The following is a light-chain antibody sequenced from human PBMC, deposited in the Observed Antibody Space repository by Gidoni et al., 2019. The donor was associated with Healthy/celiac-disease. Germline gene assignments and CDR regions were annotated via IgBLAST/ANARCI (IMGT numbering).Light chain of an antibody. Sequence: EIVLTQSPGSLSLSPGERATLSCRASQSVSSSYLAWYQQKPGQAPRLLIYGASSRATGIPDRFSGSGSGTYFTFTISRLEPEDFAVYYCQQYGSSSLTFGGGTKVEIK. CDR1: QSVSSSY. V-gene: IGKV3-20*01. CDR3: QQYGSSSLT. J-gene: IGKJ4*01. CDR2: GAS.